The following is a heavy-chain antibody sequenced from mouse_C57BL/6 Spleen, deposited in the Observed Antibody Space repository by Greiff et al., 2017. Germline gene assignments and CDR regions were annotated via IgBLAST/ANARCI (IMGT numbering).Heavy chain of an antibody. Sequence: EVQLVESGGGLVQPKGSLKLSCAASGFSFNTYAMNWVRQAPGTGLEWVARIRSKSNNYATYYADSVKDRFTISRDDSESMLYLQMNNLKTEDTAMYYCVRRGWDYAMDYAGQGTSVTGFS. CDR2: IRSKSNNYAT. CDR3: VRRGWDYAMDY. J-gene: IGHJ4*01. CDR1: GFSFNTYA. D-gene: IGHD1-1*02. V-gene: IGHV10-1*01.